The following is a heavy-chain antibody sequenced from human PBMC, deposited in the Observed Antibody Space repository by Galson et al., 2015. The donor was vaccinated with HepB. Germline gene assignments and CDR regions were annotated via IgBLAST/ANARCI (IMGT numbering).Heavy chain of an antibody. CDR2: IKSKTSGETT. J-gene: IGHJ5*02. Sequence: SLRLSCAASGLTFNYAWMSWVRQAPGKGPEWIARIKSKTSGETTGYAAPVAGRFMISRDDSKNTVYLEMNSLKIEDTAVYYCATLYRGDPWGQGTLVTVSS. D-gene: IGHD1-14*01. CDR3: ATLYRGDP. V-gene: IGHV3-15*01. CDR1: GLTFNYAW.